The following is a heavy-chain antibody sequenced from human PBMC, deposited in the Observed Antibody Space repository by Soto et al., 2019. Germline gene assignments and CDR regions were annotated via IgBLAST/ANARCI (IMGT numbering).Heavy chain of an antibody. V-gene: IGHV3-15*07. J-gene: IGHJ4*02. CDR3: ASTLDKILVYFGEDY. CDR1: GFTFSKAW. CDR2: IKSKSDGGTR. D-gene: IGHD3-10*01. Sequence: PGGSLRLSCVASGFTFSKAWMNWVRQAPGKGLEWVGRIKSKSDGGTRDYAESVKGRFIISRDDSKNTLYLQMNSLKTDDTAVYYCASTLDKILVYFGEDYRGQGTLVTVSS.